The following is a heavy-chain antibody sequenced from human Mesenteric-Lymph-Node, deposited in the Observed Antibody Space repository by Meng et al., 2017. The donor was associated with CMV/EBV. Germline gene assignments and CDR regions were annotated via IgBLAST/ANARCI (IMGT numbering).Heavy chain of an antibody. J-gene: IGHJ4*02. V-gene: IGHV3-23*01. D-gene: IGHD3-3*01. CDR1: GFSFSSYA. CDR2: ISGSGDST. Sequence: GGSLRLSCAATGFSFSSYAISWVRQAPGKGLEWVSSISGSGDSTYYANSVKGRFTISRDNSKNTLYLQMNSLRAEDTAVYYCAKSFSRFLEWSLFDWGQGTLVTVSS. CDR3: AKSFSRFLEWSLFD.